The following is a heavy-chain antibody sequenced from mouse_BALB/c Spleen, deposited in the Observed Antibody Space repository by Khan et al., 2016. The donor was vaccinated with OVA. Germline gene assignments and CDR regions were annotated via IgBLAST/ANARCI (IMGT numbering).Heavy chain of an antibody. Sequence: EVQLLESGPGLVKPSQSLSLTCTVTGYSITSNYAWNWIRQFPGNKLEWMGYISYSGSTTYNPSPKSRISITRDTSKNQFFLQLKSVTTEDTATYYCARGNYYGYYFDYWGQGTSLTVSS. CDR3: ARGNYYGYYFDY. D-gene: IGHD1-1*01. CDR2: ISYSGST. CDR1: GYSITSNYA. J-gene: IGHJ2*02. V-gene: IGHV3-2*02.